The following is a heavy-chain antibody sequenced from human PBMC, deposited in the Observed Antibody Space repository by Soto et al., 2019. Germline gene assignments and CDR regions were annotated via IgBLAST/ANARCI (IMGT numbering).Heavy chain of an antibody. CDR3: ASAGPISSYAFDY. CDR1: GYTFSSYT. CDR2: INVGTGNT. V-gene: IGHV1-3*01. D-gene: IGHD2-2*01. Sequence: GASVKVSCKASGYTFSSYTVHWVRQAPGQRLEWMAWINVGTGNTKYSQKFQDRVTITKDTSANTAYMELSSLRSEDTAVYYCASAGPISSYAFDYWGQGTLVTVSS. J-gene: IGHJ4*02.